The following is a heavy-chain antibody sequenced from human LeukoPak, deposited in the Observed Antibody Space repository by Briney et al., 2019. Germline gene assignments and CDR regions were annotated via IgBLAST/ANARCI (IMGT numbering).Heavy chain of an antibody. J-gene: IGHJ4*02. CDR2: ISGYGDTT. V-gene: IGHV3-23*01. CDR1: GFTFSSFA. Sequence: GGSLRLSCSASGFTFSSFAMNWVRQAPGKGLEWVSIISGYGDTTYYTDSVKGRFTISRDNAKNSLYLQMNSLRAEDTALYYCASGSSGFPYYFDYWGQGTLVTVSS. D-gene: IGHD3-22*01. CDR3: ASGSSGFPYYFDY.